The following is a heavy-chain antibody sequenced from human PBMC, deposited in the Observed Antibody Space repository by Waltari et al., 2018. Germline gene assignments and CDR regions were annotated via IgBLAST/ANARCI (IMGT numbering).Heavy chain of an antibody. Sequence: EVQLVESGGGLIQPGGSLRLSCAASGFTVNNNYMNWGRQAPGKGLEWVSVIYSGGNTYDADSVKGRFTISRDNSKNTLYLQMNSLRVDDTAVYFCARGCIDHRCYIEKWGQGTLVTVSS. V-gene: IGHV3-53*01. CDR3: ARGCIDHRCYIEK. CDR2: IYSGGNT. CDR1: GFTVNNNY. J-gene: IGHJ4*02. D-gene: IGHD2-8*01.